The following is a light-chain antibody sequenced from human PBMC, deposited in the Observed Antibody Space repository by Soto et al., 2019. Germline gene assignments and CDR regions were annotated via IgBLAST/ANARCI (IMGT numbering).Light chain of an antibody. CDR2: SDD. Sequence: QSVLTQPPSASGTPGQRVTISCSGSSSNVGSNTVSWYQQLPGTAPKVLIYSDDQRPSGVPDRFSGSRSGSSASLAISGLQSGAEADYYCASWDDSLNGWVIGGGTKLTVL. V-gene: IGLV1-44*01. CDR1: SSNVGSNT. J-gene: IGLJ3*02. CDR3: ASWDDSLNGWV.